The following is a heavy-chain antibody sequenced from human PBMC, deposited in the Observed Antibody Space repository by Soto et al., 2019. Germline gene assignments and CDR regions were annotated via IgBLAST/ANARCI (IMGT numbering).Heavy chain of an antibody. J-gene: IGHJ4*02. CDR2: ISSSSSYI. D-gene: IGHD1-1*01. CDR3: AKNGLTNSPSAIDS. CDR1: GFTFSSYS. Sequence: PGGSLRLSCAASGFTFSSYSMNWVRQAPGKGLEWVSSISSSSSYIYYADSVKGRFTISRDNSKNTLFLQMNSLRAEDTAVYYCAKNGLTNSPSAIDSWGQGTLVTVSS. V-gene: IGHV3-21*04.